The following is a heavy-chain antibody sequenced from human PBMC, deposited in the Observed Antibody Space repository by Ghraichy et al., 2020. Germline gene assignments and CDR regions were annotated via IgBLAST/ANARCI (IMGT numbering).Heavy chain of an antibody. CDR1: GFSFSTYG. V-gene: IGHV3-30*02. Sequence: LSLTCAASGFSFSTYGMHWVRQAPGKGLEWVTFIRYDGSNKYYEDSVKGRFTTSRDNSKNTLYLQMNSLRAEDTAVYYCAKDLGYYDSSGYYYSALDIWGQGTMVTVSS. J-gene: IGHJ3*02. CDR2: IRYDGSNK. CDR3: AKDLGYYDSSGYYYSALDI. D-gene: IGHD3-22*01.